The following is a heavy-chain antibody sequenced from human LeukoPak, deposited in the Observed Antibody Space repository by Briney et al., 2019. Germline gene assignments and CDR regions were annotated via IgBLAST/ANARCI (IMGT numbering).Heavy chain of an antibody. CDR1: GGSFSGYY. Sequence: SETLALTCAVYGGSFSGYYWSWIRQPPGKGLEWIGEINHSGSTNYNPSLKSRVTISVDTSKNQFSLKLSSVTAADTAVYYCARARSCTSCYPLPKFAYFDIWGQGTMVTVSS. CDR3: ARARSCTSCYPLPKFAYFDI. CDR2: INHSGST. D-gene: IGHD2-2*01. J-gene: IGHJ3*02. V-gene: IGHV4-34*01.